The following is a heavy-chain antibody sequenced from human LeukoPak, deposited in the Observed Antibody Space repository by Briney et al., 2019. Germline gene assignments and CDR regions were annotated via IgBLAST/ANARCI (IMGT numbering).Heavy chain of an antibody. CDR1: GGSISSGSYY. Sequence: SQNLSLNCTVSGGSISSGSYYWSWTRQPAGKGLEWIGRIYTSGSTNYNPSLKSRVTISVDTSKNQFSLKLSSVTAADTAVYYCARRSRDGYSSFDYWGQGTLVTVSS. D-gene: IGHD5-24*01. V-gene: IGHV4-61*02. CDR2: IYTSGST. CDR3: ARRSRDGYSSFDY. J-gene: IGHJ4*02.